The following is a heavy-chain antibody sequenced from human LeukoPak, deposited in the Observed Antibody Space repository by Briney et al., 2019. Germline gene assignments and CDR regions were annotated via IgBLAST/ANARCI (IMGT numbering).Heavy chain of an antibody. J-gene: IGHJ4*02. CDR3: AREGAPYGANSDY. CDR1: GDTFTSYA. V-gene: IGHV1-46*01. CDR2: INPSGGGT. D-gene: IGHD4-23*01. Sequence: GASVKVSCKASGDTFTSYAINWVRQAPGQGLEWMGIINPSGGGTTYAQKFQGRVTMTRDTSTSTVYMELSSLRSEDTAVYYCAREGAPYGANSDYWGQGALGTVSS.